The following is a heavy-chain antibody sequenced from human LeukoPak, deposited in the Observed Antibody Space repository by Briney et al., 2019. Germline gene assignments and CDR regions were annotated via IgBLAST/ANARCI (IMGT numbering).Heavy chain of an antibody. J-gene: IGHJ5*02. V-gene: IGHV1-18*01. CDR3: ARDNSVVDIAWWFDP. CDR1: GYTFTSYG. D-gene: IGHD2-15*01. CDR2: ISAYNGNT. Sequence: ASVKVSCKASGYTFTSYGISWVRQAPGQGLEWMGWISAYNGNTNYAQKLQGRVTMTTDTSTSTDYMELSSLRSEDAAVYYCARDNSVVDIAWWFDPWGQGTLVTVSS.